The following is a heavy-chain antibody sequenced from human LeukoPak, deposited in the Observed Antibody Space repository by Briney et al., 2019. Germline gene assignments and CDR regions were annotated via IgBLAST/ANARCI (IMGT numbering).Heavy chain of an antibody. J-gene: IGHJ4*02. CDR1: GGSISSYY. D-gene: IGHD5-24*01. CDR3: ARAEVEMATISYFDY. V-gene: IGHV4-59*01. CDR2: IYYSGST. Sequence: SQTLSLTCTVSGGSISSYYWSWIRQPPGKGLEWIGYIYYSGSTNYNPSLKSRVTISVDTSKNQFSLKLSSVTAADTAVYYCARAEVEMATISYFDYWGQGTLVTVSS.